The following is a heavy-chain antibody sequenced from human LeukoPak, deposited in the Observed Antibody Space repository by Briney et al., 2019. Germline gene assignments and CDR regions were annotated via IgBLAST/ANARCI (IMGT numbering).Heavy chain of an antibody. J-gene: IGHJ4*02. CDR2: IYYSGST. Sequence: SETLSLTCTVSGGSISSSSYYWGWIRQPPGKGLEWIGSIYYSGSTYYNPSLKSRVTISIETSKNQISLRLNSVTAADTAMYYCAKSGGYGLIDHWGQGTLVTVSS. V-gene: IGHV4-39*01. D-gene: IGHD1-26*01. CDR3: AKSGGYGLIDH. CDR1: GGSISSSSYY.